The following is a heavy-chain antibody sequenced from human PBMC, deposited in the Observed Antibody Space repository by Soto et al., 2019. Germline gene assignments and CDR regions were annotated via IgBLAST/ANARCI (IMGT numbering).Heavy chain of an antibody. CDR1: GGTFSSYA. Sequence: GASVKVSCKASGGTFSSYAISWVRQAPGQGLEWMGGIIPIFGTANYAQKFQGRVTITADESTSTAYMELSSLRSEDTAVYYCARGLTSFSNPYYFDYWGQGTLVTVSS. V-gene: IGHV1-69*13. CDR3: ARGLTSFSNPYYFDY. CDR2: IIPIFGTA. J-gene: IGHJ4*02. D-gene: IGHD2-21*02.